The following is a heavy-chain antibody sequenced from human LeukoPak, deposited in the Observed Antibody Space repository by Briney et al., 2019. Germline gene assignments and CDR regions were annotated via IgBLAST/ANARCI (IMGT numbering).Heavy chain of an antibody. CDR3: ARVGKNGWDFDH. Sequence: GGTLRLSCAASGFTFSSYWMHWVRQAPGKGLVWVSRINSDGSSTSYADSVKGRFTISRDNTKNSLYLQMTSLRADDTAVYYCARVGKNGWDFDHWGQGTLVTVSS. J-gene: IGHJ4*02. CDR2: INSDGSST. D-gene: IGHD6-19*01. V-gene: IGHV3-74*01. CDR1: GFTFSSYW.